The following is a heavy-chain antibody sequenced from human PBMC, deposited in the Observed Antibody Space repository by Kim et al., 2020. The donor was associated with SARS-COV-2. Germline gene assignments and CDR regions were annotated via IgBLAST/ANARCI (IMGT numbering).Heavy chain of an antibody. D-gene: IGHD6-19*01. Sequence: ASVKVSCKASGYTFTSYAMHWVRQAPGQRLEWMGWINAGNGNTKYSQKFQGRVTITRDTSASTAYMELSSLRSEDTAVYYCARANRSGWYSGIPHFDYWGQGTLVTVSS. V-gene: IGHV1-3*01. CDR2: INAGNGNT. CDR3: ARANRSGWYSGIPHFDY. CDR1: GYTFTSYA. J-gene: IGHJ4*02.